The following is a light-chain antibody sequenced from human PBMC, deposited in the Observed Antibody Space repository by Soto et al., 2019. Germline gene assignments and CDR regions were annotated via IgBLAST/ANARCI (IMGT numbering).Light chain of an antibody. CDR3: SSYTSSSIDYV. CDR1: SSDVGCYNY. CDR2: EVS. V-gene: IGLV2-14*01. J-gene: IGLJ1*01. Sequence: QSALTQPASVSGSPGQSITISCTGTSSDVGCYNYVSWYQQHPGKAPKLMISEVSNRPSGVSNRFSGSKSGNTASLTISGLQAEDEDDYYCSSYTSSSIDYVFGTGTKLTVL.